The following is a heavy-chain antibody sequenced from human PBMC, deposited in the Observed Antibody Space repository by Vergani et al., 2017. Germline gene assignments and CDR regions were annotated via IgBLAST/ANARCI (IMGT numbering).Heavy chain of an antibody. Sequence: EVQLVESGGGLVQPGGSLRLSCAASGFTFSSYWMSWVRQAPGKGLEWVANIKQDGSEKYYVDSVKGRFTISRDNAKNSLYLQMNSLRAEDTAVYYCARDTGGYSSASENVRYYYYYGMDVWGEGPTVTVSS. J-gene: IGHJ6*04. V-gene: IGHV3-7*01. CDR2: IKQDGSEK. CDR1: GFTFSSYW. D-gene: IGHD6-6*01. CDR3: ARDTGGYSSASENVRYYYYYGMDV.